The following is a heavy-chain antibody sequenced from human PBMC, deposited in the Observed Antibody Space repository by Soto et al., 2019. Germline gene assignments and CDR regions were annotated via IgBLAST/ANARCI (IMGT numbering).Heavy chain of an antibody. CDR3: ARDQVAAAGTTLAGKYYYGMDV. J-gene: IGHJ6*02. D-gene: IGHD6-13*01. V-gene: IGHV1-18*04. Sequence: ASVKVSCKASGYTFTSYGISWVRQAPGQGLEWMGWISAYNGNTNYAQKLQGRVTMTTDTSTSTAYMELRSLRSDDTAVYYCARDQVAAAGTTLAGKYYYGMDVWGQGTTVTVYS. CDR1: GYTFTSYG. CDR2: ISAYNGNT.